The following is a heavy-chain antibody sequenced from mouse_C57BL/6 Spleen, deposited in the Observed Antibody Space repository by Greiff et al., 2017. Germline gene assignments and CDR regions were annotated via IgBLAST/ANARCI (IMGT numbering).Heavy chain of an antibody. J-gene: IGHJ4*01. CDR2: ISSGSSTI. D-gene: IGHD1-1*01. CDR1: GFTFSDYG. V-gene: IGHV5-17*01. CDR3: ARTYYGSIYYAMDY. Sequence: EVQVVESGGGLVKPGGSLKLSCAASGFTFSDYGMHWVRQAPEKGLEWGAYISSGSSTIYYADTVKGRFTISRDNAKNTLFLQMTSLRSEDTAMYYCARTYYGSIYYAMDYWGQGTSGTVSS.